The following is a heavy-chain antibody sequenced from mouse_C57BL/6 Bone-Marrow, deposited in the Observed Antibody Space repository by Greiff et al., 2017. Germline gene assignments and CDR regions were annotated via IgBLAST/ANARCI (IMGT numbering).Heavy chain of an antibody. CDR2: ISSGSSTI. Sequence: EVKLMESGGGLVKPGGSLKLSCAASGFPFSDYGMHWVRQAPEKGLEWVAYISSGSSTIYYADTVKGRFTISRDNAKNTLFLQMTSLRSEDAAMDYCARRSYDYWGQGTTLTVSS. CDR1: GFPFSDYG. J-gene: IGHJ2*01. CDR3: ARRSYDY. D-gene: IGHD2-10*01. V-gene: IGHV5-17*01.